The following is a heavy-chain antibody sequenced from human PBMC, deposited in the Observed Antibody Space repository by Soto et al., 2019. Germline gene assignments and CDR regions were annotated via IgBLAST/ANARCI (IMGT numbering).Heavy chain of an antibody. CDR1: GFTYSSHG. CDR3: ARDGQYITDGFDI. J-gene: IGHJ3*02. Sequence: EAQLLESGGELIQPGGSLRLSCAASGFTYSSHGMSWVRQAPGKGLEWIAGLSRGGGSTYYADSVKGRFTISRDNSKNTLDLIMNSLRVEDTALYYCARDGQYITDGFDIWGQGKMVTVSS. V-gene: IGHV3-23*01. CDR2: LSRGGGST. D-gene: IGHD1-20*01.